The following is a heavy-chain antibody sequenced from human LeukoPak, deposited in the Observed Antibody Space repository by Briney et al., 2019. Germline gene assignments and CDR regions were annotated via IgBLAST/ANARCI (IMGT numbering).Heavy chain of an antibody. CDR3: ARVKKEGYCSGGSCLTDY. V-gene: IGHV3-11*04. CDR1: GFTFSDYY. J-gene: IGHJ4*02. D-gene: IGHD2-15*01. Sequence: GGSLRLSGAASGFTFSDYYMSWIRQAPGKGLEWVSYISSSGSTIYYADSVKGRFTISRDNAKNSLYLQMNSLRAEDTAVYYCARVKKEGYCSGGSCLTDYWGQGTLVTVSS. CDR2: ISSSGSTI.